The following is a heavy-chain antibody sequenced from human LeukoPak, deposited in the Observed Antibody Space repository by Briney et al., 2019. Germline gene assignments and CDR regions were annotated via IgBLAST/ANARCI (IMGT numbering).Heavy chain of an antibody. CDR3: AKGSPAILYYCMDV. CDR2: LIGTGAGT. D-gene: IGHD2-21*01. Sequence: PGGSLRLSCAASGFSFSNYVMTLIGTGAGTYYADSVKGRFTISRDNSKNTLYLQMNILRAEDTAVYYCAKGSPAILYYCMDVWGKGTTVTVSS. CDR1: GFSFSNYV. V-gene: IGHV3-23*01. J-gene: IGHJ6*03.